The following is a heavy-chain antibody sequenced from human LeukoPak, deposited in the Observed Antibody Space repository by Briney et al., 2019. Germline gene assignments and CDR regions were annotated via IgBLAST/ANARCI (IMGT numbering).Heavy chain of an antibody. J-gene: IGHJ4*02. V-gene: IGHV3-7*01. CDR1: GFTFSSYW. D-gene: IGHD3-10*01. CDR2: IKQDGSEK. Sequence: GGSLRLSCAASGFTFSSYWMSWVRQAPGKGLEWVANIKQDGSEKYYVDSVKGRFTISRDNAKNSLYLQMNSLRAEDTAVYCCARDYYGSGSYLDYWSQGTLVTVSS. CDR3: ARDYYGSGSYLDY.